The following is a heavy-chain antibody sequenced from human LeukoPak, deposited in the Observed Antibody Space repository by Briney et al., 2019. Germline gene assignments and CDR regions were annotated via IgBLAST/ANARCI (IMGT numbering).Heavy chain of an antibody. Sequence: GGSLRLSCAASGFTFSSYAMSWVRQAPGKGLEWVAVISYDGSNKYYADSVKGRFTISRDNSKNTLYLQMNSLGAEDTAVYYCAKDQEGIAAAGFDYWGQGTLVTVSS. D-gene: IGHD6-13*01. J-gene: IGHJ4*02. CDR1: GFTFSSYA. CDR2: ISYDGSNK. V-gene: IGHV3-30*18. CDR3: AKDQEGIAAAGFDY.